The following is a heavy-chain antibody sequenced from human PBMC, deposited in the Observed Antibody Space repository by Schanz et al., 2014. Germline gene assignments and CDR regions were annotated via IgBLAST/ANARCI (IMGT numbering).Heavy chain of an antibody. V-gene: IGHV1-69*09. J-gene: IGHJ3*02. CDR1: GYTFTGYY. CDR2: IIPILGIA. Sequence: QVQLVQSGAEVKKPGASVKVSCKASGYTFTGYYMHWVRQAPGQGLEWMGRIIPILGIANYAQKFQGRVTITADKSTSTAYMELSSLRSDDTAVYYCARGGGPEDVFDIWGQGTILTVSS. D-gene: IGHD5-12*01. CDR3: ARGGGPEDVFDI.